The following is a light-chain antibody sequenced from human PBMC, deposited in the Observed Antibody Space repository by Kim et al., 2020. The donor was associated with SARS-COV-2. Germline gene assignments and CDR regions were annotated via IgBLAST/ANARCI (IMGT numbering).Light chain of an antibody. J-gene: IGKJ2*01. CDR3: QQGYNTPYT. CDR2: AAS. CDR1: QSISSY. V-gene: IGKV1-39*01. Sequence: DIQMTQSPSSLSASVGDRVTITCRASQSISSYLNWYQQKPGKAPKLLIYAASSLQSGVPSRFSGSGSGTDFTFTISSLQPEDFATYYCQQGYNTPYTFGQGTKLEI.